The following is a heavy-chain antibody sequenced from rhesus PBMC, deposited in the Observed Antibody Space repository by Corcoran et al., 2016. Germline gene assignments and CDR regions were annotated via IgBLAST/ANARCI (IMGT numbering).Heavy chain of an antibody. CDR1: GFTFSSYG. Sequence: EVQLVESGGGLVQPGGSLRLSCAASGFTFSSYGMSWVRQAPGKGLEWVSSISNGGGSTYYADSVKGRFTISRDNLKNTLSLQMNSLRAEDTAVYYCAKENSYSGSWNRGPFDYWGQGVLVTVSS. CDR3: AKENSYSGSWNRGPFDY. V-gene: IGHV3S5*01. CDR2: ISNGGGST. J-gene: IGHJ4*01. D-gene: IGHD6-25*01.